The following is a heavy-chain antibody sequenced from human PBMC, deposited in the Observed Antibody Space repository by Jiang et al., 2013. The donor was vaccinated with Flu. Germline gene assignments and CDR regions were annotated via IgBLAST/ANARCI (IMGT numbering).Heavy chain of an antibody. CDR1: GFTFSSYA. CDR3: ARVDTMIVPGMFPGGDAFDI. V-gene: IGHV3-30-3*01. CDR2: ISYDGSNK. D-gene: IGHD3-22*01. Sequence: ASGFTFSSYAMHWVRQAPGKGLEWVAVISYDGSNKYYADSVKGRFTISRDNSKNTLYLQMNSLRAEDTAVYYCARVDTMIVPGMFPGGDAFDIWGQGTMVTVSS. J-gene: IGHJ3*02.